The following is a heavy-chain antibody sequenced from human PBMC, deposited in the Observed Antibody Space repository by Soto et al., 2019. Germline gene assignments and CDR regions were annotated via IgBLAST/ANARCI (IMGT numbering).Heavy chain of an antibody. CDR1: GGTFSSYA. CDR2: IILIFGTA. D-gene: IGHD3-10*01. V-gene: IGHV1-69*01. Sequence: QVQLVQSGAEGKKPGSSVKVSCKASGGTFSSYAFSWVRQAPEQGLECMGGIILIFGTANYAQKFQGRVTITADESTSTAYMELSSLRSEDTAVYYCARDSYYDGSGRHSLWGQGTLVTVSS. CDR3: ARDSYYDGSGRHSL. J-gene: IGHJ4*02.